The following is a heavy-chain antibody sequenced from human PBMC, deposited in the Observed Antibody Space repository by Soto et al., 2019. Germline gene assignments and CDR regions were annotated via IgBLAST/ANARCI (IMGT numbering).Heavy chain of an antibody. CDR2: ISAYNGNT. Sequence: QVQLVQSEAELKKPGASVKVSCKASGYTFTSYGISWVRQAPGQGLEWMGWISAYNGNTNYAQKLQGRVTMTTDTSTSTAYMELRSLRSDDTAVYYCARDLVVVPAAVQFDYWGQGTLVTVSS. CDR3: ARDLVVVPAAVQFDY. J-gene: IGHJ4*02. V-gene: IGHV1-18*01. CDR1: GYTFTSYG. D-gene: IGHD2-2*01.